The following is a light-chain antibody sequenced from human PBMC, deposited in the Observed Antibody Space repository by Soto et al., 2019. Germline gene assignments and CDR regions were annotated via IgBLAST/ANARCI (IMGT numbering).Light chain of an antibody. Sequence: IQLTTSPSSLSASVGDRVTITCRASQSISSYLNWYQQKPGKAPKLLIYKASTLKSGVPSRFSGSGSGTEFTLTISSLQPDDFATYYCQHYNSYSEAFGQGAKVDI. V-gene: IGKV1-5*03. CDR1: QSISSY. CDR2: KAS. CDR3: QHYNSYSEA. J-gene: IGKJ1*01.